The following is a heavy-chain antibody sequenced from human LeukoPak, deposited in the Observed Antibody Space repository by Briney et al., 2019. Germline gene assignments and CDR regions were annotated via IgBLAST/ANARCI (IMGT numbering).Heavy chain of an antibody. J-gene: IGHJ6*03. CDR1: GFTFSDYY. V-gene: IGHV3-11*01. Sequence: PGGSLRLSCAASGFTFSDYYMSWIRQAPGKGLEGVSYISSSGSTIYYADSVKGRFTISRDNAKNSLYLQMNSLRAEDTAVYYCARDPLSGYYSYYYYYMDVWGKGTTVTVSS. CDR2: ISSSGSTI. D-gene: IGHD3-22*01. CDR3: ARDPLSGYYSYYYYYMDV.